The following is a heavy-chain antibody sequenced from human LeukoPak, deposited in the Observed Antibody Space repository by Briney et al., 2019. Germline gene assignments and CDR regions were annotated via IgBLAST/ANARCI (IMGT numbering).Heavy chain of an antibody. CDR1: GGSISSYY. J-gene: IGHJ4*02. CDR3: ARAAGYSYGHHDY. V-gene: IGHV4-59*01. Sequence: SETLSLTCTVSGGSISSYYWSWIRQPPGKGLEWIGYIYYSGSTNYNPSLKSRFTISVDTSKNQFSLKLSSVTAADTAVYYCARAAGYSYGHHDYWGQGTLVTVSS. CDR2: IYYSGST. D-gene: IGHD5-18*01.